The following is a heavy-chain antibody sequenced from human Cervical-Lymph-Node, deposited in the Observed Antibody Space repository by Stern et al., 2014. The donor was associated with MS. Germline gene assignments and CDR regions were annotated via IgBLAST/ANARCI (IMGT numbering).Heavy chain of an antibody. V-gene: IGHV1-46*01. CDR1: GYTFITHY. CDR3: ARSKDSSIGARPGEYHYVGMDV. Sequence: QEQLVESGAEVKKPGASVKVSCKASGYTFITHYMHWVRQAPGQGLEWMGLINPSGGSTTYAQKFQGRVTMTRDTSTSTVYMELSSLRSEDTAVYYCARSKDSSIGARPGEYHYVGMDVWGQGTTVSVPS. D-gene: IGHD6-6*01. CDR2: INPSGGST. J-gene: IGHJ6*02.